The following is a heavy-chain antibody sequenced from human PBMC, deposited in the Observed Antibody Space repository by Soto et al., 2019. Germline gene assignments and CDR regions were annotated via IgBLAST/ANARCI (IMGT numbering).Heavy chain of an antibody. D-gene: IGHD3-10*01. Sequence: GGSLRLSCAASGFTFSSYGMHWVRQAPGKGLEWVAVISYDGSNKYYADSVKGRFTISRDNPKNTLYLQMNSLRTEDTAVYYCAKDYYGSGSQAFDPWGQGTLVTVSS. CDR1: GFTFSSYG. V-gene: IGHV3-30*18. CDR3: AKDYYGSGSQAFDP. CDR2: ISYDGSNK. J-gene: IGHJ5*02.